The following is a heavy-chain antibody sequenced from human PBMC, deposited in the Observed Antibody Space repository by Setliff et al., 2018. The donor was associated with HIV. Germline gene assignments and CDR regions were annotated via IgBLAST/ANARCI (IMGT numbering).Heavy chain of an antibody. CDR2: ICHSGTT. V-gene: IGHV4-38-2*01. CDR1: GYSISSGYY. CDR3: AILPAADGTVDY. D-gene: IGHD6-13*01. Sequence: SETLSLTCAVSGYSISSGYYWGWIRQPPGKGLEWIGSICHSGTTYYNPSLQSRVTISLHTSKNQFSLKMSSVTAADTAVYYCAILPAADGTVDYWGQGMLVTVSA. J-gene: IGHJ4*02.